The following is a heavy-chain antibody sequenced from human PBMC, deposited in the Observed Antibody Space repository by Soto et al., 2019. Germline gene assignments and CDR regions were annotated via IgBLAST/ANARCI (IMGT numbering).Heavy chain of an antibody. CDR3: ARVVPDARTRGDYCGMDV. CDR1: GGTFSSYA. Sequence: QVQLVQSGAEVKKPGSSVKVSCKASGGTFSSYAISWVRQAPGQGLEWMGGSIPIFGTANYAQKFQGRVTITADESTSTAYMELRSLRSEDTAVYYCARVVPDARTRGDYCGMDVWGHGTTVTVS. J-gene: IGHJ6*02. D-gene: IGHD2-2*01. V-gene: IGHV1-69*01. CDR2: SIPIFGTA.